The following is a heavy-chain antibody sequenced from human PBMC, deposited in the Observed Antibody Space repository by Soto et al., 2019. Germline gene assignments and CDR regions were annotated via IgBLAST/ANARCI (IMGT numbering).Heavy chain of an antibody. CDR2: IKSKTDGGTI. CDR3: TTDSGYRRSSLYFDY. V-gene: IGHV3-15*01. Sequence: EVQLVESGGGLVKPGGSLRLSCAASGFTFSNAWMTWVRQAPGKGLEWVGRIKSKTDGGTIDYAAPVKGRFTVSRDDSETTLYLQMNSLKTEDTAVYYCTTDSGYRRSSLYFDYCGQGTQVTVSS. D-gene: IGHD6-6*01. CDR1: GFTFSNAW. J-gene: IGHJ4*02.